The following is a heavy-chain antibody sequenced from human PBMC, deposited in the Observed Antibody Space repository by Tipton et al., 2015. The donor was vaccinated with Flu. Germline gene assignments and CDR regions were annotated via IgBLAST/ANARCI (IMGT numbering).Heavy chain of an antibody. V-gene: IGHV3-66*02. Sequence: VQLVQSGGGLVQPGGSLRLSCAASGFTVSSNYMSWVRQAPGKGLEWVSVIYSGGSTYYADSVKGRFTISRDNSKNTLYLHMNSLRPEDTAVYYCARGGGTNPGWSRSWLESWGQGTLVTVSS. CDR3: ARGGGTNPGWSRSWLES. CDR1: GFTVSSNY. J-gene: IGHJ5*01. D-gene: IGHD2-15*01. CDR2: IYSGGST.